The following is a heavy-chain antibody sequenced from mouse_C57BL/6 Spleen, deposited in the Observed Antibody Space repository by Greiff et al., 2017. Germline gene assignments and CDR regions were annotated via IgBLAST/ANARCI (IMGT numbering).Heavy chain of an antibody. D-gene: IGHD1-1*01. Sequence: VQLQEPGPGLVQPSQSLSITCTVSGFSLTSYGVHWVRQSPGKGLEWLGVIWRGGSTDYNAAFMSRLSITKDNSKSQVFFKMNSLQADDTAIYYCAKSYYDGSSLFDYWGQGTTLTVSS. V-gene: IGHV2-5*01. J-gene: IGHJ2*01. CDR3: AKSYYDGSSLFDY. CDR2: IWRGGST. CDR1: GFSLTSYG.